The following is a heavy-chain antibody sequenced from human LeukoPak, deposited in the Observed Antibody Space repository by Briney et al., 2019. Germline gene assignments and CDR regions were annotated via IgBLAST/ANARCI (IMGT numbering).Heavy chain of an antibody. CDR1: GFTFSSYE. J-gene: IGHJ4*02. D-gene: IGHD4-23*01. V-gene: IGHV3-48*03. CDR3: ARDGVTPGMVDY. CDR2: ISSSGSTI. Sequence: GGSLRLSCAASGFTFSSYEMNWVRQAPGKGLEWVSYISSSGSTIYYADSVKGRFTISRDNAKNSLYLQMNSLRAKDTAVYYCARDGVTPGMVDYWGQGTLVTVSS.